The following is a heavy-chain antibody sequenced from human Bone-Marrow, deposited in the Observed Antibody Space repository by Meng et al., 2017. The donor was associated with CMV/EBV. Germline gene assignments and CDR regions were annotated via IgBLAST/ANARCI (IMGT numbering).Heavy chain of an antibody. CDR3: ARDRRYCSSTSCYWGDAFDI. D-gene: IGHD2-2*01. Sequence: ASVKVSCKASGYTFAGYYMHWVRQAPGQGLEWMGWINPNSGGTNYAQKFQGTVTMTRDTSISTAYMELSRLRSDDTAVYYCARDRRYCSSTSCYWGDAFDIWGQGTMVTVS. J-gene: IGHJ3*02. CDR1: GYTFAGYY. V-gene: IGHV1-2*02. CDR2: INPNSGGT.